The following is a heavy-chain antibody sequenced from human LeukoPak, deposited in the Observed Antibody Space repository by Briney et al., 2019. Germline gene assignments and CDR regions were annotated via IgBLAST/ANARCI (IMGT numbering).Heavy chain of an antibody. CDR2: IIPILGIA. CDR1: GGTFSSYA. Sequence: GSSVKVSCKASGGTFSSYAISWVRQAPGQGLEWMGRIIPILGIANYAQKFQGRVTMTRNTSTSTAYMELSSLRSEDTAVYYCARGRRQFLWGQGTLVTVSS. V-gene: IGHV1-69*04. J-gene: IGHJ4*02. CDR3: ARGRRQFL. D-gene: IGHD2-21*01.